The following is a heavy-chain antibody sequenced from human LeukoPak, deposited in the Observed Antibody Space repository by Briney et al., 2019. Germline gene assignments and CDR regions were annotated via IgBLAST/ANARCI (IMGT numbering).Heavy chain of an antibody. CDR2: ISSSGTII. V-gene: IGHV3-48*01. CDR1: GFTFSNYA. CDR3: AKVPRQHDNWFDP. Sequence: GGSLRLSCATSGFTFSNYAMNWVRQAPGKGLEWISYISSSGTIIHYADSVKGRFTISRDDAQNSLYLQMNSLRAEDTAIYYSAKVPRQHDNWFDPWGQGTLVTVSS. J-gene: IGHJ5*02. D-gene: IGHD3-9*01.